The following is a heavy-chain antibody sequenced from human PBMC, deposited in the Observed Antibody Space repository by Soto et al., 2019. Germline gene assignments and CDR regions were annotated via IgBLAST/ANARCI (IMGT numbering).Heavy chain of an antibody. CDR3: ARDKARSITCKLDY. Sequence: PVWYLRLSFSVSGFTFSTYDMHWVRQAPGKGLEWVAVISYDGSNTYYADSVKGRFTISRDNMLYLQMNSRRAEYTAVYYCARDKARSITCKLDYWAQGTLVTASS. CDR1: GFTFSTYD. V-gene: IGHV3-30-3*01. D-gene: IGHD2-2*01. CDR2: ISYDGSNT. J-gene: IGHJ4*02.